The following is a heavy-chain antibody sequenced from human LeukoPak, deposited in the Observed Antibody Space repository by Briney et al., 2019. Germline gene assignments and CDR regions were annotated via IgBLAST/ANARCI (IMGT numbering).Heavy chain of an antibody. D-gene: IGHD3-10*01. CDR1: GYTFTSYG. CDR3: ARVAGRGVVPTTFNFDY. Sequence: ASVKVSCKASGYTFTSYGISWVRQAPGQGLEWMGWISAYNGNTNYAQKLQGRVTMTTDTSTSTAYMELSSLRSEDTAVYYCARVAGRGVVPTTFNFDYWGQGTLVTVSS. CDR2: ISAYNGNT. J-gene: IGHJ4*02. V-gene: IGHV1-18*01.